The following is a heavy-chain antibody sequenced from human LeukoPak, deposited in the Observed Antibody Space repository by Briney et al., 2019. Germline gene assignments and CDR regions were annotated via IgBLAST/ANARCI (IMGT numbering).Heavy chain of an antibody. J-gene: IGHJ6*03. Sequence: GGSLRLSCAASGFTFSSHGMNWVRQAPGKGLEWVSGISPNGVITYYADSVKGRFTISRDNSKGTVYLQMNSLKTEDTAVYYCTTDPEGHKSYYYYTDVWGKGTTVTISS. CDR2: ISPNGVIT. V-gene: IGHV3-23*01. D-gene: IGHD1-14*01. CDR1: GFTFSSHG. CDR3: TTDPEGHKSYYYYTDV.